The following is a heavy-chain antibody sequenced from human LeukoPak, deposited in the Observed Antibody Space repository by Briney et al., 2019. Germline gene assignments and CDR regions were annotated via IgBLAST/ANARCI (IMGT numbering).Heavy chain of an antibody. CDR3: ASLFRNDDAMSDY. V-gene: IGHV4-59*01. D-gene: IGHD1-1*01. CDR1: GGSISSYY. J-gene: IGHJ4*02. CDR2: IYDSGST. Sequence: SETLSLTCTVSGGSISSYYWSWIRQPPGKGLEWIGFIYDSGSTNYNPSLKSRVTISVDTSKNQFSLKLRSVTAADTAVYYCASLFRNDDAMSDYWGQGTLVTVSS.